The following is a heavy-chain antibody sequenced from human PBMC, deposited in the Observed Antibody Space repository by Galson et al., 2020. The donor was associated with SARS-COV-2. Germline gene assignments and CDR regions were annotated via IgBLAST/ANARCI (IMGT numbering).Heavy chain of an antibody. Sequence: ASVKVSCKASGYTFTNYAINWVRQAPGQGLEWMGWMNAKSGSTGYIQKLHGRVSMTRDTSVSTAYLELSSLTSEDTAVYYCARVWERGFSYGNWFDPWGQGTLVTVYS. V-gene: IGHV1-8*01. J-gene: IGHJ5*02. CDR1: GYTFTNYA. CDR2: MNAKSGST. CDR3: ARVWERGFSYGNWFDP. D-gene: IGHD1-26*01.